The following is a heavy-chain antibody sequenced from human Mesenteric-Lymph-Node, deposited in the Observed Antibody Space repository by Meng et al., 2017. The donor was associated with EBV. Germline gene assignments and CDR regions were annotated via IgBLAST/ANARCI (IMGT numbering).Heavy chain of an antibody. CDR1: GFSLSTSGVG. V-gene: IGHV2-5*02. CDR3: AHRGAVAAYFDY. CDR2: IHWDNDK. Sequence: QITLKESGPTLVTPXXXXTLXXTFSGFSLSTSGVGVGWIRQPPGKALEWLAVIHWDNDKHYSPFLKSRLTVSKDTSKNQVVLTMTDMDPGDTGTYYCAHRGAVAAYFDYWGQGSLVTVSS. D-gene: IGHD2-15*01. J-gene: IGHJ4*02.